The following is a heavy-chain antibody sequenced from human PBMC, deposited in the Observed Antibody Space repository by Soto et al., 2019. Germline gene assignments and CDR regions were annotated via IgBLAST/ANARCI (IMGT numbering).Heavy chain of an antibody. J-gene: IGHJ5*02. CDR1: GGSFSGYY. CDR2: INHSGST. V-gene: IGHV4-34*01. CDR3: ARGTAVAAARPTDRNRFDP. D-gene: IGHD6-13*01. Sequence: SETLSLTCAVYGGSFSGYYWSWIRQPPGKGLEWIGEINHSGSTNYNPSLKSRVTISVDTSKNQFSLKLSSVTAADTAVYYCARGTAVAAARPTDRNRFDPWGQGTLVTVSS.